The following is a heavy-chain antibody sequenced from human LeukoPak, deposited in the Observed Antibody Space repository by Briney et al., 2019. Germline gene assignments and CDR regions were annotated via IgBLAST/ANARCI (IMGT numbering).Heavy chain of an antibody. CDR2: ISYDGSNK. Sequence: GGSLRLSCAASGFTFSSYGMRWVRQAPGKGLEWVAVISYDGSNKYYADSVKGRFSISRDNSKSTLYLQMSSLRAEDTAVYYCAKPDYYDSSGYYLRFFDHWGQGTLVTVSS. V-gene: IGHV3-30*18. D-gene: IGHD3-22*01. CDR1: GFTFSSYG. CDR3: AKPDYYDSSGYYLRFFDH. J-gene: IGHJ4*02.